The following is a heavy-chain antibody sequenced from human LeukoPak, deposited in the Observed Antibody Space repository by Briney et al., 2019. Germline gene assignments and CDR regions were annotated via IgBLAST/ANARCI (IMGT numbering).Heavy chain of an antibody. D-gene: IGHD2/OR15-2a*01. V-gene: IGHV3-23*01. CDR3: TRKGSQWDFLVDY. J-gene: IGHJ4*02. CDR2: ISGSGSST. CDR1: GFTFSSFG. Sequence: GGTLRLSCAASGFTFSSFGMSWVRQAPGKGLEWVSAISGSGSSTYYADSVKGRFTISRDNSKNTLYLQMDSLTAEDTAVYYCTRKGSQWDFLVDYWGQGTRVAVSP.